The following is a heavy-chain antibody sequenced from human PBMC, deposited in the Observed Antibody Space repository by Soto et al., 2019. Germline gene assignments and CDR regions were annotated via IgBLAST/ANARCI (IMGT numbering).Heavy chain of an antibody. J-gene: IGHJ6*03. Sequence: GGSLRLSCAASGFTFSSYWMSWVRQAPGKGLEWVANIKQDGSEKYYVDSVKGRFTISRDNAKNSLYLQMNSLRAEDTAVYYSARVRASSSQGYYYYYYMDVWGKGTTVTVSS. V-gene: IGHV3-7*01. CDR3: ARVRASSSQGYYYYYYMDV. D-gene: IGHD6-6*01. CDR2: IKQDGSEK. CDR1: GFTFSSYW.